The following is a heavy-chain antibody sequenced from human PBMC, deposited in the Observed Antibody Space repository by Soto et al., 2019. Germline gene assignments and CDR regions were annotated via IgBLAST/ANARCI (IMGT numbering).Heavy chain of an antibody. J-gene: IGHJ4*02. CDR2: IYYSGST. D-gene: IGHD5-18*01. V-gene: IGHV4-31*03. Sequence: PSETLSLTCTVSGGSISSESYYWGWIRQPPEKGLEWIGNIYYSGSTYYNPSLKSRVTISVDTSKNQFSLKLSSVTAADTAVYYCARMDPDTAMVYFDYWGQGTLVTVSS. CDR1: GGSISSESYY. CDR3: ARMDPDTAMVYFDY.